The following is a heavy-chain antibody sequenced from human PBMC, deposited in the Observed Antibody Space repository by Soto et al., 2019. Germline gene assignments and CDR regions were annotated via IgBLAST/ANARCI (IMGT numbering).Heavy chain of an antibody. CDR1: EGTFSSYT. D-gene: IGHD6-13*01. CDR2: IIPILGIA. Sequence: QVQLVQSGAEVKKPGSSVKVSCKASEGTFSSYTISWVRQAPGQGLEWMGRIIPILGIANYAQKFQGRVTMTADKSTRTDYMELSSLRSEDTAVDYCARLLVLDYYYGMDVWGQGTTVTVSS. CDR3: ARLLVLDYYYGMDV. V-gene: IGHV1-69*02. J-gene: IGHJ6*02.